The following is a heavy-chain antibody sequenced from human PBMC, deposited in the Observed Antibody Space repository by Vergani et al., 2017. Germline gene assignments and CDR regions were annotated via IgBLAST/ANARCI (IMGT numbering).Heavy chain of an antibody. CDR2: IRPKTDGETT. Sequence: VQLQESGPGLVKSSETLALTCSVSFDSIRNLYCNWIRQPPGKGLEWVARIRPKTDGETTDYAAPVKGRFTISRDDSKNTLYLQMNSLKTEDTAVYYCTTPTKWELRYYFDYWGQGTLVTVSS. J-gene: IGHJ4*02. V-gene: IGHV3-15*07. CDR3: TTPTKWELRYYFDY. CDR1: FDSIRNLY. D-gene: IGHD3-9*01.